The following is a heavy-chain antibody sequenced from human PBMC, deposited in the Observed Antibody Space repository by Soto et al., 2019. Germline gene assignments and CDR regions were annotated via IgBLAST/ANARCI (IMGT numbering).Heavy chain of an antibody. CDR2: IYYSGST. Sequence: SETLSLTCTVSGGSISSYYCSWIRQPPGKGLEWIGYIYYSGSTNYNPSLKSRVTISVDTSKNQFSLKLSSVTAADTAVYYCARGRQDSNYYYYYMDVWGKGTTVTVSS. V-gene: IGHV4-59*01. CDR3: ARGRQDSNYYYYYMDV. CDR1: GGSISSYY. D-gene: IGHD3-22*01. J-gene: IGHJ6*03.